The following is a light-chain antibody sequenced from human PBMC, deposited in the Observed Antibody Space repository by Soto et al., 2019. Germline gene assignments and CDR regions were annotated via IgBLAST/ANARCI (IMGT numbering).Light chain of an antibody. Sequence: SVLTQPPSASGPPGQRFTISCSGSTSNIGTNPVTWYQHLPGTAPKLLIYTNTQRPSGVPDRFSGSKSGTSASLAVSGLQSEDEGDYYCAAWDGSLNVVVFGGGTKVTVL. CDR2: TNT. CDR1: TSNIGTNP. V-gene: IGLV1-44*01. J-gene: IGLJ2*01. CDR3: AAWDGSLNVVV.